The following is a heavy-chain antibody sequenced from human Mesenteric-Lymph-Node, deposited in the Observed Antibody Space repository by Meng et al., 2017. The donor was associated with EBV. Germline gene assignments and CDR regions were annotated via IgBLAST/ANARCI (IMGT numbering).Heavy chain of an antibody. V-gene: IGHV4-61*01. D-gene: IGHD1-26*01. CDR2: IDYSGST. Sequence: QVQLQESVPGQWNPSGTLSLPCSVSGDSVSSRSYYWVWIRQPPGKGLEWIGYIDYSGSTTYKPSLKSRVTMSLDTSKNQFSLRLSSVTAADTAVYYCAREAVGATVDHWGQGTLVTVSS. CDR3: AREAVGATVDH. J-gene: IGHJ4*02. CDR1: GDSVSSRSYY.